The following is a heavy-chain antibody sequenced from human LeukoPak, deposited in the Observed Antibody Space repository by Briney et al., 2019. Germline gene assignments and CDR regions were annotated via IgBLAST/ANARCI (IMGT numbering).Heavy chain of an antibody. CDR2: IYVDGST. D-gene: IGHD1-1*01. CDR1: GISVSSNY. J-gene: IGHJ4*02. V-gene: IGHV3-66*01. CDR3: ARDFATRQRTGLNDS. Sequence: PGGSLRLSCAASGISVSSNYMSWVRQAPGKGLQWVSVIYVDGSTYYADSVKGRITISRDNSRNTLYLQMNSLRAEDTAVYYCARDFATRQRTGLNDSWGQGALVNVSS.